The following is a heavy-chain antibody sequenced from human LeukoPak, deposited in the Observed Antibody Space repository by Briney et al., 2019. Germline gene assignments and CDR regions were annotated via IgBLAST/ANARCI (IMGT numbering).Heavy chain of an antibody. CDR2: VYYSGTT. V-gene: IGHV4-59*01. CDR1: GGSISTYN. CDR3: ARSDRDLWYFDL. J-gene: IGHJ2*01. Sequence: SETLSLTCTVSGGSISTYNWSWIRQPPGKGMERIGYVYYSGTTNYKYKSSLKSRVTISVDTSKNQFSLRLSSVTAADTAVYYCARSDRDLWYFDLWGRGTLVTVSS.